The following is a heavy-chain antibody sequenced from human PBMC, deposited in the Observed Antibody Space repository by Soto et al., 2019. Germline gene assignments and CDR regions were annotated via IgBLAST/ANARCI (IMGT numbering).Heavy chain of an antibody. D-gene: IGHD3-10*01. CDR1: GSIFITYG. CDR2: IIPFLGKT. J-gene: IGHJ4*02. CDR3: AIETAHRGPSGRPLLPKTFDS. V-gene: IGHV1-69*06. Sequence: QVQLVQSGAELKMPGSSVKVSCKTSGSIFITYGFSWGRQAPGQGLEWMGGIIPFLGKTNHAQKFQGRVTTPADKATRTVYKTPTNLPVEDTAVYFCAIETAHRGPSGRPLLPKTFDSWGQGPLVTVSS.